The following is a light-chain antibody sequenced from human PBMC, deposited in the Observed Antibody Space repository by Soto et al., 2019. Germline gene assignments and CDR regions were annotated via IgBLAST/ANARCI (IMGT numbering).Light chain of an antibody. CDR3: MQGGHWPCT. V-gene: IGKV2-30*01. Sequence: DVVMTQSPLSLPVTLGQPASISCTSSQSLEYSDGKTYLNWFLQRPGQSPRRLIYKVSNRDSGVPDRFSGSGSGTDFTLKISRVEAEDVGIYYCMQGGHWPCTFGQGTKVEIK. CDR1: QSLEYSDGKTY. CDR2: KVS. J-gene: IGKJ1*01.